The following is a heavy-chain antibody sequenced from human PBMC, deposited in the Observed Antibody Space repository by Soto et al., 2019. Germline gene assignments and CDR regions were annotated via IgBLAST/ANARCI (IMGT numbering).Heavy chain of an antibody. CDR3: ARGHYYDSSGYLDY. Sequence: SVKVSCKASGGTFSSYAISWVRQAPGQGLEWMGGIFPIFGTANYAQKFQGRVTITADESTSTAYMELSSLRSEDTAVYYCARGHYYDSSGYLDYWGQGTLVTVSS. CDR1: GGTFSSYA. CDR2: IFPIFGTA. D-gene: IGHD3-22*01. V-gene: IGHV1-69*13. J-gene: IGHJ4*02.